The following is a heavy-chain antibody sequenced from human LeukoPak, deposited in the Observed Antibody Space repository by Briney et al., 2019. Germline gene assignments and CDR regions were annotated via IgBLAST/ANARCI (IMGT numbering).Heavy chain of an antibody. V-gene: IGHV4-39*07. CDR2: IYYSGNT. Sequence: ETLSLTCTVSGGSISSSSHYWGWIRQPPGKGLEWIGGIYYSGNTYYNSSLKSRVTISVDTSKKQFSLKVTSVTAADTAVYYCARDRRESSGYYSGYYYYGMDLWGQGTTVTVSS. CDR1: GGSISSSSHY. CDR3: ARDRRESSGYYSGYYYYGMDL. J-gene: IGHJ6*02. D-gene: IGHD3-22*01.